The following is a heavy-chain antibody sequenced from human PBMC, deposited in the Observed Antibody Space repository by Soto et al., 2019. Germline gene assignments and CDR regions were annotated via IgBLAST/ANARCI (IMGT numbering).Heavy chain of an antibody. CDR1: GGSISSYY. Sequence: PSETLSLTCTVSGGSISSYYWSWIRQPPGKGLEWIGYIYYSGSTNYNPSLKSRVTISVDTSKNQFSLKLSSVTAADTAVYYCATYVWGSYRSFDYWGQGTLVTVSS. CDR3: ATYVWGSYRSFDY. D-gene: IGHD3-16*02. J-gene: IGHJ4*02. CDR2: IYYSGST. V-gene: IGHV4-59*01.